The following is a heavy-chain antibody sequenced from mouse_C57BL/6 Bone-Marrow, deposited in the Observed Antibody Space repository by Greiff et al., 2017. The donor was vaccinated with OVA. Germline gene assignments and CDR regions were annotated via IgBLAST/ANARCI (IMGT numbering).Heavy chain of an antibody. CDR1: GFSLTSYA. D-gene: IGHD1-1*01. CDR3: ARITTVVATGAMDY. CDR2: IWTGGGT. V-gene: IGHV2-9-1*01. Sequence: VHLVESGPGLVAPSQSLSITCTVSGFSLTSYAISWVRQPPGKGLEWLGVIWTGGGTNYNSALKSRLSISKDNSKSQVFLKMNSLQTDDTARYYCARITTVVATGAMDYWGQGTSVTVSS. J-gene: IGHJ4*01.